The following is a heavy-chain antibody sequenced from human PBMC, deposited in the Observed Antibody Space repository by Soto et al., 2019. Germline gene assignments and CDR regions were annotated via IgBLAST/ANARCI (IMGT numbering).Heavy chain of an antibody. V-gene: IGHV3-23*01. CDR3: AKGRAAGNGYYYYYGMDV. CDR1: GFTFSSYA. CDR2: ISGSGGST. Sequence: GGSLRLSCAASGFTFSSYAMTWVRQAPGKGLEWVSAISGSGGSTYYADSVKGRFTISRDNSKNTLHLEMNSLRAEDTAVYYCAKGRAAGNGYYYYYGMDVWGQGTTVTVSS. D-gene: IGHD6-13*01. J-gene: IGHJ6*02.